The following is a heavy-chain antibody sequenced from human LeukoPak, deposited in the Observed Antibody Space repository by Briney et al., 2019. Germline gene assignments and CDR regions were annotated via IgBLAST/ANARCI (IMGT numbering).Heavy chain of an antibody. CDR2: IKIKTDGGTT. CDR3: TNRYDYFDY. V-gene: IGHV3-15*01. D-gene: IGHD2-15*01. CDR1: GFTFSSNA. J-gene: IGHJ4*02. Sequence: GGSLRLSCAASGFTFSSNAMSWVRQAPGKGLEWVGRIKIKTDGGTTDYAAPVKGRFTISRDDSKNTLYLQMNSLKTEDTAVYYCTNRYDYFDYWGQGTLVTVSS.